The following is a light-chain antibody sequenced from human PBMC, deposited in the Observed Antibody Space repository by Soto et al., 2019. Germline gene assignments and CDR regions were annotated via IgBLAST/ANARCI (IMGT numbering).Light chain of an antibody. V-gene: IGLV1-44*01. CDR3: ASWDDTLNVAV. J-gene: IGLJ7*01. CDR1: SSNIGSNT. CDR2: GNN. Sequence: QSVLTQPPSASGTPGQRVTISCSGSSSNIGSNTVNWYQQLPGTAPKLLIYGNNERPSGVPDRFSGSKSGTSGSLAISGLQDEDEADYYCASWDDTLNVAVFGGGTQLTVL.